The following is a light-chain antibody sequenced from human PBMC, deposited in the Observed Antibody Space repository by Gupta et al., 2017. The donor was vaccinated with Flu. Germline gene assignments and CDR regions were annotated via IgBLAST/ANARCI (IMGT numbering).Light chain of an antibody. J-gene: IGKJ4*01. CDR2: KAS. CDR1: QSLSSW. V-gene: IGKV1-5*03. Sequence: PSTLSAYVGDRVTITCRASQSLSSWLAWYQQKPGKAPNLLIYKASNLESGVPSRFSGSGSGTEFTLTISSLQPDDFATYYCQHEDSSSITFGGGTKVDI. CDR3: QHEDSSSIT.